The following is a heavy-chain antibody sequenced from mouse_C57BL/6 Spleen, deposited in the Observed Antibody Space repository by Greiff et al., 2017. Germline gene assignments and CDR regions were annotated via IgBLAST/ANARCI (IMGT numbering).Heavy chain of an antibody. CDR2: IWGDGST. J-gene: IGHJ3*01. CDR3: TKEGSSYSWFAY. V-gene: IGHV2-3*01. CDR1: GFSLTSYG. Sequence: VKLMEPGPGLVAPSQSLSITCTVSGFSLTSYGVSWVRQPPGQGLEWLGVIWGDGSTNYHSALISRLSISKDNSKSQVFLKLNSLQTDDTATYYGTKEGSSYSWFAYWGQGTLVTVSA. D-gene: IGHD3-2*02.